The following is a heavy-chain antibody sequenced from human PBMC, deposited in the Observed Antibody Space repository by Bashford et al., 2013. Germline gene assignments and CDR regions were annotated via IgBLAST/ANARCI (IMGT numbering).Heavy chain of an antibody. CDR3: ARGSPPWGGINY. CDR2: IFSGGNT. J-gene: IGHJ4*01. D-gene: IGHD1-26*01. CDR1: GGSISNYY. V-gene: IGHV4-4*09. Sequence: SETLSLTCTVSGGSISNYYWSWIRQPPGKGLEWIGYIFSGGNTDYNPSLKSRVTFLVARSRKEFSMTLSSVTAADTAVYYCARGSPPWGGINYWGRGTLVTVSS.